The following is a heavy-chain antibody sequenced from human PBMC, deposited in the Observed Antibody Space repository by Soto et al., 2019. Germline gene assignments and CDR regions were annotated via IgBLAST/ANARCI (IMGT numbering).Heavy chain of an antibody. CDR1: GYTFNSYY. J-gene: IGHJ4*02. D-gene: IGHD2-21*01. CDR3: VRVEFNSHSDFDY. V-gene: IGHV1-2*02. CDR2: INPNSDVT. Sequence: QVQLVQSGAEVKKPGASVKVSCKASGYTFNSYYIHWVRQAPGQGLEWMGWINPNSDVTGYAQSSPDRVTMTSDMSITTAYMELTRLRSDDTAVHYCVRVEFNSHSDFDYWGQGTLITLSS.